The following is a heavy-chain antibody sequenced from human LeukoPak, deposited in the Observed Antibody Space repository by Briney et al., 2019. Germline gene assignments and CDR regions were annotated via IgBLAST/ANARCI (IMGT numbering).Heavy chain of an antibody. Sequence: PGGSLRLSCAASGFTVSSSCMSWVRQAPGKGLEWVSVIYSGGSTYYADSVKGRFTISRDNSKNTLYLQMNSLRAEDTAVYYCAKERELWFLYYFDYWGQGTLATVSS. CDR1: GFTVSSSC. CDR2: IYSGGST. V-gene: IGHV3-66*01. CDR3: AKERELWFLYYFDY. D-gene: IGHD5-18*01. J-gene: IGHJ4*02.